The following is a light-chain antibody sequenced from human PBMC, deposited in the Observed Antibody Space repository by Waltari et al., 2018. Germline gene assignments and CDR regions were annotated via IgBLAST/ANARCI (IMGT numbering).Light chain of an antibody. CDR3: QQSYNTPYT. CDR2: GAS. J-gene: IGKJ2*01. Sequence: DIQMTQSPSSLSASVGDKVTITCRASQDISMWLAWYQQKPGKAPELLLNGASSLQRGVPSRFSGSVSGTDYTLTIRNLQPEDLATYYCQQSYNTPYTFGQGTKVEIK. CDR1: QDISMW. V-gene: IGKV1-NL1*01.